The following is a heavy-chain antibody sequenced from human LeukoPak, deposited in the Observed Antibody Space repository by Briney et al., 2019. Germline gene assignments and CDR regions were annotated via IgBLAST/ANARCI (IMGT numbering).Heavy chain of an antibody. CDR3: ARANSGPNALAFDI. D-gene: IGHD1-26*01. Sequence: SQTLSLTCAISGDSVYSNSTAWNWIRQSPSRGLEWLGRTYYRSKWYNDYAVSVKSRITINPDTSKNQFSLQLNSVTPEDTAVYYCARANSGPNALAFDIWGQGTMVTVSS. CDR1: GDSVYSNSTA. V-gene: IGHV6-1*01. J-gene: IGHJ3*02. CDR2: TYYRSKWYN.